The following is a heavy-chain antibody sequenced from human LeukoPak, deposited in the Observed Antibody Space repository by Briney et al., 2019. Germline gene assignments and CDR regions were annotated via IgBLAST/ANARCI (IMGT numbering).Heavy chain of an antibody. CDR3: AKVESSCYNECRYYYGMDV. D-gene: IGHD2-15*01. CDR1: GFTFSSYA. CDR2: ISGSGGST. V-gene: IGHV3-23*01. Sequence: GGFLRLSCAASGFTFSSYAMSWVRQAPGKGLEWVSAISGSGGSTYYADSVKGRFTISRDNSKNTLYLQMNSLRAEDTAVYYCAKVESSCYNECRYYYGMDVWGQGTTVTVSS. J-gene: IGHJ6*02.